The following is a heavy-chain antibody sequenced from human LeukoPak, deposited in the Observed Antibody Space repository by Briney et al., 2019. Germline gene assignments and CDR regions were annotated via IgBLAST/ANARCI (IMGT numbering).Heavy chain of an antibody. D-gene: IGHD2-21*02. CDR1: GGSISSGGYY. CDR2: IYYSGST. CDR3: ARHFLSPDYYYP. V-gene: IGHV4-39*01. J-gene: IGHJ5*02. Sequence: SQTLSLTCTVSGGSISSGGYYWAWIRQPPGKGLEWIASIYYSGSTYYNPSLKSRVTISIDTAKNQFSLRLNSVAAADTAVYYCARHFLSPDYYYPWGQGTQVTVSS.